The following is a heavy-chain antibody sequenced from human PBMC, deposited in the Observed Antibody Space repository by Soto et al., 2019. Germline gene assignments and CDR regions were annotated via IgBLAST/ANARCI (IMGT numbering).Heavy chain of an antibody. Sequence: QVQLVQSGAEVKKPGSSVKVSCKASGGTFSSYAISWVRQAPGQGLEWMGGIVPIFGTANYAQKFQGRVTITADESTSTAYMELSSLRSEDTAVYYCATPVVIPSHAEYFQHWGQGTLVTVSS. V-gene: IGHV1-69*01. CDR1: GGTFSSYA. D-gene: IGHD3-22*01. CDR3: ATPVVIPSHAEYFQH. CDR2: IVPIFGTA. J-gene: IGHJ1*01.